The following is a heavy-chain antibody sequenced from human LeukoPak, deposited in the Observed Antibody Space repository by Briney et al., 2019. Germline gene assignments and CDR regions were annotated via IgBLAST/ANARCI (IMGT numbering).Heavy chain of an antibody. CDR3: AKGYSSSWYYRYFDY. CDR1: GFTFSSYG. Sequence: GRSLRLSCAASGFTFSSYGMHWVRQAPGKGLEWVAVISYDGSNKYYADSVKGRFTISRDNSKNTLYLQMNRLRAEDTAVYYCAKGYSSSWYYRYFDYWGQGTLVTVSS. V-gene: IGHV3-30*18. CDR2: ISYDGSNK. J-gene: IGHJ4*02. D-gene: IGHD6-13*01.